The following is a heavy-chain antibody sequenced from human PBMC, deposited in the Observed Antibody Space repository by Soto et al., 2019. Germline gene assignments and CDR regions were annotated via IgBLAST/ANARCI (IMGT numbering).Heavy chain of an antibody. CDR3: ARDKSIVATGGAAAGSVEDYYYGMDV. CDR2: ISAYNGNT. J-gene: IGHJ6*02. CDR1: GYTFTSYG. D-gene: IGHD6-13*01. V-gene: IGHV1-18*04. Sequence: ASVKVSCKASGYTFTSYGISWVRQAPGQGLEWMGWISAYNGNTNYAQKLQGRVTMTTDTSTSTAYMELRSLRSDDTAVYYCARDKSIVATGGAAAGSVEDYYYGMDVWGQGTTVTV.